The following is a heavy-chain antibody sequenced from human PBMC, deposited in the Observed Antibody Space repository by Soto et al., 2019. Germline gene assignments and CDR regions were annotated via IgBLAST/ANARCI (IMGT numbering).Heavy chain of an antibody. CDR3: AASCVACGGFNYYGMDV. CDR2: IYYSGTT. Sequence: QVQLQESGPGLVKPSQTLSLTCTVSGGSISSGGYYWYWIRQHPGKGLEWIGYIYYSGTTYYNPSLKSRVTISVDTAKNQFSLKRSSVTAADTAVYYCAASCVACGGFNYYGMDVWGRGTTVTVSS. V-gene: IGHV4-31*03. CDR1: GGSISSGGYY. J-gene: IGHJ6*02. D-gene: IGHD2-21*01.